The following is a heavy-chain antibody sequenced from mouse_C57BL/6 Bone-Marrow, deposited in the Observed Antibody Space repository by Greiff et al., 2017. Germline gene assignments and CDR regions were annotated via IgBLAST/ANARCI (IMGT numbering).Heavy chain of an antibody. Sequence: EVKVEESGGGLVQPGGSMKLSCVASGFTFSNYWMNWVRQSPETGLEWVAQIRLKSDNYATHYAESVTGRLTISRADSKRSVYLQMNNLRAEDTGIYYCTGDGSSPYWYFDVWGTGTTVTVSS. CDR3: TGDGSSPYWYFDV. D-gene: IGHD1-1*01. J-gene: IGHJ1*03. V-gene: IGHV6-3*01. CDR2: IRLKSDNYAT. CDR1: GFTFSNYW.